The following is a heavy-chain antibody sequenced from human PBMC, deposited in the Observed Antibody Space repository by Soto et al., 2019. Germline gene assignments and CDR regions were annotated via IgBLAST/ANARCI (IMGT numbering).Heavy chain of an antibody. Sequence: SETLSLTCTVSGGSISSGDYYWSWIRQVPKKGLEWIGYIYYSGSTYYNPSLKSRVAMSVDASKNQFSLKLSSVTAADTAIYYCAREGRLATAGRFDYWGQGTLVTVSS. CDR3: AREGRLATAGRFDY. J-gene: IGHJ4*02. CDR2: IYYSGST. CDR1: GGSISSGDYY. V-gene: IGHV4-31*03. D-gene: IGHD6-13*01.